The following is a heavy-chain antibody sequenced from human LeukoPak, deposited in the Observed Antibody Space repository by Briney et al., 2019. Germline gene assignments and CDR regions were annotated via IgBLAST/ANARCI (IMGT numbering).Heavy chain of an antibody. CDR2: INPNSGGT. Sequence: ASVKVSCKASGYTFTGYYMHWVRQAPGQGLEWMGRINPNSGGTNYAQKFQGRVTMTRDTSISTVYMELGRLRSDDTAVYYCATDAYYYDSSGYSTSVHYFDYWGQGTLVTVSS. CDR1: GYTFTGYY. J-gene: IGHJ4*02. CDR3: ATDAYYYDSSGYSTSVHYFDY. V-gene: IGHV1-2*06. D-gene: IGHD3-22*01.